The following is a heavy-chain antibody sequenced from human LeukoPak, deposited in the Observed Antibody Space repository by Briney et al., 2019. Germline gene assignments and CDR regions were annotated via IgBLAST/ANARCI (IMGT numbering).Heavy chain of an antibody. J-gene: IGHJ4*02. CDR1: GFTISNYV. V-gene: IGHV3-23*01. CDR2: ISGSGGST. CDR3: AKVVVINYFDS. D-gene: IGHD3-22*01. Sequence: GGSLRLSCAASGFTISNYVMSWVRQAPGKGLEWVSSISGSGGSTYYADSVKGRFTISRDNSQNTLYLQMNSLRAEDTAVYYCAKVVVINYFDSWGQGTLVTVSS.